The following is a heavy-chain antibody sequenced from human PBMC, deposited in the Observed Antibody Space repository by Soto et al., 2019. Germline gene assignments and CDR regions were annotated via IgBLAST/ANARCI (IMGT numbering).Heavy chain of an antibody. CDR2: ISAYNGNT. D-gene: IGHD2-15*01. CDR1: GYTFTSYG. Sequence: ASVKVSFKASGYTFTSYGISWVRQAPGQGLEWMGWISAYNGNTNYAQKLQGRVTMTTDTSTSTAYMELRSLRSDDTAVYYCARTCSGGSCTGDAFDIWGQGTMVTVSS. CDR3: ARTCSGGSCTGDAFDI. J-gene: IGHJ3*02. V-gene: IGHV1-18*01.